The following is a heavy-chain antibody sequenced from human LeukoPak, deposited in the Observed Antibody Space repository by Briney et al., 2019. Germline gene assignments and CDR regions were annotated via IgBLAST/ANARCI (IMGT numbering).Heavy chain of an antibody. CDR2: IKCDGSEK. Sequence: GGSLRLSCAASGFTFSSSWMHWVCQAPEKGLEWVADIKCDGSEKYYVDSVKGRFTISRDNAKNSLYLQMNSLRAEDTAVYYCANFRYDSSGYYGIIGYWGQGTLVTVSS. D-gene: IGHD3-22*01. J-gene: IGHJ4*02. CDR1: GFTFSSSW. CDR3: ANFRYDSSGYYGIIGY. V-gene: IGHV3-52*01.